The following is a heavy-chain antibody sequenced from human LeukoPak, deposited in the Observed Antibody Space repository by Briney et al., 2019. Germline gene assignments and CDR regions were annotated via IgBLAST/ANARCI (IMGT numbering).Heavy chain of an antibody. CDR1: GFTFSDYY. Sequence: PGGSLRLSCAASGFTFSDYYMSWIRQAPGKGLKWVSYISSSGSTIYYADSVKGRFTISRDNAKNSLYLQMNSLRAEDTAVYYCARDRRHLRGYFDLWGRGTLVTVSS. V-gene: IGHV3-11*01. CDR2: ISSSGSTI. J-gene: IGHJ2*01. CDR3: ARDRRHLRGYFDL.